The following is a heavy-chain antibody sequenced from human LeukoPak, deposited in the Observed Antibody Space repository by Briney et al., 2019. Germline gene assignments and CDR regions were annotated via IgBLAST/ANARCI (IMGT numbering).Heavy chain of an antibody. CDR3: AKGGSGGWSDYFDY. D-gene: IGHD6-19*01. CDR1: GFTFDEYA. J-gene: IGHJ4*02. Sequence: PGGSLRLSCAASGFTFDEYAMHGVRQAPGKSLEWVSLISWSGDRAYYAASVKGRFTISRDNAKNSLYLQMNSLRAEDMALYYCAKGGSGGWSDYFDYWGQGTLVTVSS. V-gene: IGHV3-43D*03. CDR2: ISWSGDRA.